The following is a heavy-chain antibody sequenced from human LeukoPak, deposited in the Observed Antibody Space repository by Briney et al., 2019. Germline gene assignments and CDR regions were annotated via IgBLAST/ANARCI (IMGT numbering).Heavy chain of an antibody. CDR2: IYYSGST. D-gene: IGHD3-22*01. CDR3: ARGCPNYDSSKCYFDS. V-gene: IGHV4-59*01. J-gene: IGHJ4*02. Sequence: SETLSLTCTVSGGSISSYYWSWIRQPPGKGLEWIGYIYYSGSTNYNPSLKSRVTISVDTSKNQFSLKLSSVAAADTAVYYCARGCPNYDSSKCYFDSWGQGTLVTVSS. CDR1: GGSISSYY.